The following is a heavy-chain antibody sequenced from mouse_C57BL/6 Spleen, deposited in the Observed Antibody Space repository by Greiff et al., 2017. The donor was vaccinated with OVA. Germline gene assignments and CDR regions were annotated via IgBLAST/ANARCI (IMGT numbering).Heavy chain of an antibody. V-gene: IGHV1-42*01. Sequence: EVQLQQSGPELVKPGASVKISCKASGYSFTGYYMNWVKQSPEKSLEWIGEINPSTGGTTYNQKFKAKATLTVDKSSSTAYMQLKSLTSEDSAVYYCATKGYRYFDVWGTGTTVTVSS. CDR3: ATKGYRYFDV. CDR2: INPSTGGT. CDR1: GYSFTGYY. J-gene: IGHJ1*03.